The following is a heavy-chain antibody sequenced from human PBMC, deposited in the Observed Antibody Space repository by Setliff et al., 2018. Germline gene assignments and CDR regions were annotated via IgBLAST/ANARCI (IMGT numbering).Heavy chain of an antibody. Sequence: PSETLSLTCGVSGYSISSGHFWGWVRQPPGKGLEWIGEINHSGSTNYIPSLKSRLTISVDTSKNQFSLKLSSVTAADTAVYYCRFWSHDYHNDYWGQGTLVTVSS. CDR1: GYSISSGHF. CDR3: RFWSHDYHNDY. V-gene: IGHV4-38-2*01. D-gene: IGHD3-3*01. CDR2: INHSGST. J-gene: IGHJ4*02.